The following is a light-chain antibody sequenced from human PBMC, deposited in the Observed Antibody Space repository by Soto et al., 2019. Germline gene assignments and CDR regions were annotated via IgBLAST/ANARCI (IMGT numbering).Light chain of an antibody. V-gene: IGKV1-9*01. J-gene: IGKJ1*01. CDR2: AAS. Sequence: QLTQSPSSLSASVEDSVTITCRASQGISSYLAWYQQKQGKAPKLLIYAASTLQSGVPSRFSGSGSGTDCTITISSLQPEDCAVYDGQQYGSSVWTFGQGTKVDIK. CDR1: QGISSY. CDR3: QQYGSSVWT.